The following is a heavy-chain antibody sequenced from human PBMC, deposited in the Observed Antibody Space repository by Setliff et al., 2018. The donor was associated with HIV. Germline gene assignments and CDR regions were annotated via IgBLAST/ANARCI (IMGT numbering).Heavy chain of an antibody. D-gene: IGHD2-15*01. J-gene: IGHJ3*02. CDR3: ARQRVVATTNLDAFDI. V-gene: IGHV5-51*01. CDR1: GYTFTNYW. Sequence: ESMMISCKASGYTFTNYWIGWVRQLPGKGLEWMGIFYPGDSDARYSPSFQGQITFSADKSVTTDYLQWSSLKASETAMYYCARQRVVATTNLDAFDIWGQGTMVTVSS. CDR2: FYPGDSDA.